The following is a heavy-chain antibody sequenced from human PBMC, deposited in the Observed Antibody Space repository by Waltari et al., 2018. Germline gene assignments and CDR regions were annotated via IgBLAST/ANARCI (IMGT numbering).Heavy chain of an antibody. V-gene: IGHV3-15*01. CDR1: GFSTHPFISAY. D-gene: IGHD6-25*01. CDR2: IKTNSEGATT. Sequence: EVQSVESGGGLVQPGGSLRLSCVLSGFSTHPFISAYMSRVRQAPTGGLEWIGRIKTNSEGATTGFAAPLKGRFSISRDDSKKTLYLQLSSLEKDDTAVYYWVTGRGNFDYWGQGTLVTVSS. J-gene: IGHJ4*02. CDR3: VTGRGNFDY.